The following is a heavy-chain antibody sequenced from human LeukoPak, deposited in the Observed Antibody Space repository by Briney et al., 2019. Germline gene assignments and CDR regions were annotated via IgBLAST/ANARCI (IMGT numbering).Heavy chain of an antibody. Sequence: RPGGSLRLSCAASGFTFDDYGMSWVRQAPGKGLEWVSGINWNGGSTGYADSVKGRFTISRDNAKNSLYLQMNSLRAEDTALYYCAKGYTYYYGQGLDYWGQGTLVTVSS. J-gene: IGHJ4*02. V-gene: IGHV3-20*04. CDR1: GFTFDDYG. CDR2: INWNGGST. CDR3: AKGYTYYYGQGLDY. D-gene: IGHD3-10*01.